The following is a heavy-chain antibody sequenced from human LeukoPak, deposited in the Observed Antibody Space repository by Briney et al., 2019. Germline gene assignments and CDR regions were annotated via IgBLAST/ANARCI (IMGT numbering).Heavy chain of an antibody. J-gene: IGHJ4*02. Sequence: GGSLRLSCAASGFTFSSYSMNWVRQAPGKGLEWVPFISSSSSYIYYADSVKGRFTISRDNAKNSLYLQMNSLRAEDTAVYYCAKDQSDSSGYYFPYYFDYWGQGTLVTVSS. CDR3: AKDQSDSSGYYFPYYFDY. D-gene: IGHD3-22*01. CDR1: GFTFSSYS. CDR2: ISSSSSYI. V-gene: IGHV3-21*01.